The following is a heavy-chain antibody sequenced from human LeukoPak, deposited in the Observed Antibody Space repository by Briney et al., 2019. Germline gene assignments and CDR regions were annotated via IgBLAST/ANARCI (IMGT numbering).Heavy chain of an antibody. D-gene: IGHD2-2*01. J-gene: IGHJ4*02. CDR1: GGSISSSTYY. CDR3: ARGGYCSSTSCFLRRYFDY. Sequence: SETLSLSCTVSGGSISSSTYYWDWIRQPPGKGLEWIGRIYTSGSTDYNPSLNSRVTMSIDTSKKQFSLKLDSVTAADTAVCYCARGGYCSSTSCFLRRYFDYCCQGTRVTVSS. V-gene: IGHV4-39*07. CDR2: IYTSGST.